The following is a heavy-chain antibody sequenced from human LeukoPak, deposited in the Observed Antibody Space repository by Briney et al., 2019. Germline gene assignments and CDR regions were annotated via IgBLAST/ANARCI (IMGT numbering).Heavy chain of an antibody. Sequence: PGGSLRLSCAASGFTFDDYAMHWVRQAPGKGLEWVSGISWNSGSIGYADSVKGRFTISRDNAKNSLYLQMNSLRAEDTALYYCAKDQFGFGSGMFDYWGQGTLVTVSS. CDR2: ISWNSGSI. V-gene: IGHV3-9*01. CDR1: GFTFDDYA. CDR3: AKDQFGFGSGMFDY. J-gene: IGHJ4*02. D-gene: IGHD3-10*01.